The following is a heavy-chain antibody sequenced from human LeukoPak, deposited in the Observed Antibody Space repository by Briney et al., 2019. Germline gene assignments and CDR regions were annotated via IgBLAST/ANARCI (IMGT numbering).Heavy chain of an antibody. Sequence: GGSLRLSCAASGFTFTRNAMAWVRQAPGKGLEWVSAIDGSGGTTFYADSVKGRVTISRVQSTNTVYLQRNSLRADDTAVYYCAKAHCSSTSCSRADNWGQGTLVTVSS. D-gene: IGHD2-2*01. CDR1: GFTFTRNA. CDR3: AKAHCSSTSCSRADN. CDR2: IDGSGGTT. V-gene: IGHV3-23*01. J-gene: IGHJ4*02.